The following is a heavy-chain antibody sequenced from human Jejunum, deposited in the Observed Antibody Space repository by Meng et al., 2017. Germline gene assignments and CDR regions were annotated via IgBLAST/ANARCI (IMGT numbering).Heavy chain of an antibody. Sequence: GGSLRLSCAASGFTFNDHEMTWVRQAPGKGLEWISYITAGGTTMFYADSVRNRFTISRDNAYNSLYLQMTSLRGDDTAIYYCASGPYTTGWRYNWYDPWGQGTLVTVSS. J-gene: IGHJ5*02. CDR2: ITAGGTTM. CDR1: GFTFNDHE. V-gene: IGHV3-48*03. CDR3: ASGPYTTGWRYNWYDP. D-gene: IGHD3-16*01.